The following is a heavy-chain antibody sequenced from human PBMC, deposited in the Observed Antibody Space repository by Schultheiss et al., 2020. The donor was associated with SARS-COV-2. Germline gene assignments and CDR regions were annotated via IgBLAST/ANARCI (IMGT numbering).Heavy chain of an antibody. V-gene: IGHV1-18*04. CDR1: GYTFTSYG. Sequence: ASVKVSCKASGYTFTSYGISWVRQAPGQGLEWMGWISAYNGNTNYAQKLQGRVTMTTDTSTSTAYMELRSLRSDDTAVYYCARDDGFVVVPAARHYYYYGMDVWGQGTTVTVSS. CDR3: ARDDGFVVVPAARHYYYYGMDV. D-gene: IGHD2-2*01. CDR2: ISAYNGNT. J-gene: IGHJ6*02.